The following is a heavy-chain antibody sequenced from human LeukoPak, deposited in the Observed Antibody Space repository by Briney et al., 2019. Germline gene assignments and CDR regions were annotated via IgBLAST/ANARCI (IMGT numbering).Heavy chain of an antibody. J-gene: IGHJ4*02. Sequence: SETLSLTCAVYGGSFSGYYWSWIRQPPGKGPEWIGETNHSGSTNYNPSLKSRVTISVDTSKNQFSLKLSSVTAADTAVYYCAGDPWWGYFDYWGQGTLVTVSS. CDR3: AGDPWWGYFDY. D-gene: IGHD2-8*02. V-gene: IGHV4-34*01. CDR2: TNHSGST. CDR1: GGSFSGYY.